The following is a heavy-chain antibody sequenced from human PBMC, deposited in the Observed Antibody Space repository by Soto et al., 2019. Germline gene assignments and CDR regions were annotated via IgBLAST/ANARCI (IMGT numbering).Heavy chain of an antibody. J-gene: IGHJ6*02. Sequence: GGSLRLSYAASGLSFSSYEMHWVRQSPGKGLEWVSYISKSGSVIYYTDSVKGRFTISRDNAKNLLYLEMNSLRAEDTAVYFCASVMLRFSYGIDVWGQGTTVTVSS. D-gene: IGHD3-3*01. CDR2: ISKSGSVI. V-gene: IGHV3-48*03. CDR3: ASVMLRFSYGIDV. CDR1: GLSFSSYE.